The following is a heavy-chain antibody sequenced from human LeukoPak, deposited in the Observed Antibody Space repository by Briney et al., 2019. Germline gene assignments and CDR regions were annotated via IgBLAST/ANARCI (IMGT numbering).Heavy chain of an antibody. V-gene: IGHV4-31*03. CDR1: GGSISSGGYF. CDR3: AGEVYTSGQYYVDY. CDR2: IYYTGST. J-gene: IGHJ4*02. D-gene: IGHD6-19*01. Sequence: SETLSLTCTVSGGSISSGGYFWTWIRQHPGKGLESIGYIYYTGSTYYNPSLKSRLTMSVDTSTNQFSLKLSSVTAADTAVYYCAGEVYTSGQYYVDYWGQGTLVTVSS.